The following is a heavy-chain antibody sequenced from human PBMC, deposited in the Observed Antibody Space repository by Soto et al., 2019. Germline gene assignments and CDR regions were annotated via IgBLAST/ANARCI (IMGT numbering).Heavy chain of an antibody. Sequence: SETLSLTCTVSGGSINNYYWSWIRQPPGKRLEWIGYIYYTGSTTYNPSLESRVTISVDTSKNQFSLKLSSVAAADTAIYFCATTRGITVGGSFDYWGQGTLVTVSS. V-gene: IGHV4-59*08. CDR1: GGSINNYY. CDR3: ATTRGITVGGSFDY. J-gene: IGHJ4*02. D-gene: IGHD6-13*01. CDR2: IYYTGST.